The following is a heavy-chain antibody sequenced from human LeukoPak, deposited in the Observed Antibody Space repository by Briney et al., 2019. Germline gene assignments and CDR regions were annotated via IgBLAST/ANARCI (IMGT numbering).Heavy chain of an antibody. Sequence: PGRSLRLSCAASGFTFSSYGMHWVRQAPGKGLEWVANIKKDGSEKYYADSVKGRFTISRDNAKNSLYLQVSRLRAEDTAVYYCARAQGYFDHWGQGTLVSVPS. V-gene: IGHV3-7*01. J-gene: IGHJ4*02. CDR3: ARAQGYFDH. CDR1: GFTFSSYG. CDR2: IKKDGSEK.